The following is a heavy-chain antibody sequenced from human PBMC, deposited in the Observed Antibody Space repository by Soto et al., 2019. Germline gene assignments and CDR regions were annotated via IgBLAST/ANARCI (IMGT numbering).Heavy chain of an antibody. J-gene: IGHJ4*02. Sequence: EVQLLESGGGLVQPGGSLRLSCAASGFTFSSYAMSWVRLAPGKGLEWFSSIGGSGGTYYADSVKGRFTISRDNSKNMWYLHLNSLRAEDTAMYYCSKGQGWSYYYDSWGQGTLVTVSS. D-gene: IGHD2-15*01. CDR2: IGGSGGT. CDR3: SKGQGWSYYYDS. CDR1: GFTFSSYA. V-gene: IGHV3-23*01.